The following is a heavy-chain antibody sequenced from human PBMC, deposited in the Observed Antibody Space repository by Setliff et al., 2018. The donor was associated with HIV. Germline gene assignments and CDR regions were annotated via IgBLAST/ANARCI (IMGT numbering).Heavy chain of an antibody. CDR2: INHSGST. V-gene: IGHV4-34*01. J-gene: IGHJ4*02. CDR3: ASVRPVITLVRTYYFDY. Sequence: SETLSLTCAVYGGSFSGYYWTWIRQPPGKGLEWLGQINHSGSTNYNPSLKSRVTMSVDRSKNQFSLRLNSLTASDTAVYYCASVRPVITLVRTYYFDYWGQGTLVTVSS. CDR1: GGSFSGYY. D-gene: IGHD3-10*01.